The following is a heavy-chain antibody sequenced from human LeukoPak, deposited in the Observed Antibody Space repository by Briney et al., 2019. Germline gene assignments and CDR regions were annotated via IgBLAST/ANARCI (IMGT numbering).Heavy chain of an antibody. D-gene: IGHD3-3*01. Sequence: GGSLRLSCAASGFTFSSYGMSWVRQAPGKGLEWVSYIGVGGDTDFADSVKGRFTISRDNSKKTLYLQMNSLTADDTALYYCAKDLHDSWAVDYWGPGILVTVSS. CDR2: IGVGGDT. CDR1: GFTFSSYG. J-gene: IGHJ4*02. CDR3: AKDLHDSWAVDY. V-gene: IGHV3-23*01.